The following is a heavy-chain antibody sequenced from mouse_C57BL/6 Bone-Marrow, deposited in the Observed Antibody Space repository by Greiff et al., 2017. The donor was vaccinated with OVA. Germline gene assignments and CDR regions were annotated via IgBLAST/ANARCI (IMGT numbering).Heavy chain of an antibody. CDR1: GYTFTSYW. CDR2: IHPNSGST. D-gene: IGHD1-1*01. V-gene: IGHV1-64*01. J-gene: IGHJ2*01. CDR3: HYGSSLYYFDY. Sequence: QVQLQQPGAELVKPGASVKLSCKASGYTFTSYWMHWVKQRPGQGLEWIGMIHPNSGSTNYNEKFKSKATLTVDKSSSTAYMQLSSLTSEDSAVYYCHYGSSLYYFDYWGQGTTLTVSS.